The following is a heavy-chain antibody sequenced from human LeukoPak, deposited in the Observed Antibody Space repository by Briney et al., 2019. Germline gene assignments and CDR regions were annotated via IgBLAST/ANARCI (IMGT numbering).Heavy chain of an antibody. CDR3: ARGLEWGDGFDI. CDR2: IYYSGST. Sequence: SETLSLTCTVSGGSISSSSYYWGWIRQPPGKGLEWIGSIYYSGSTYYNPSLKSRVTISVDTSKNHFSLKLTSVTAADTAVYYCARGLEWGDGFDIWGQGTMVTVSP. D-gene: IGHD1-1*01. V-gene: IGHV4-39*02. CDR1: GGSISSSSYY. J-gene: IGHJ3*02.